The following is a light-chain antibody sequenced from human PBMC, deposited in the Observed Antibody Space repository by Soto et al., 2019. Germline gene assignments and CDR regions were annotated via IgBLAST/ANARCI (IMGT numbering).Light chain of an antibody. J-gene: IGKJ1*01. V-gene: IGKV3-20*01. CDR3: QQYGSSPSTT. Sequence: NQSPSTLSVSPGERAPLSCRASQSVNSWFLAWYQQKPGQAPRLLIYGASSRATGIPDRFSGSGSGTDFTLTISRLEPEDFAVYYCQQYGSSPSTTFGQGTKVDIK. CDR2: GAS. CDR1: QSVNSWF.